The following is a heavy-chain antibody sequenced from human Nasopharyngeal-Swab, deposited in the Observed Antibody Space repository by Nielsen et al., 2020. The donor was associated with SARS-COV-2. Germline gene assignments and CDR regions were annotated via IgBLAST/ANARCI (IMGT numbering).Heavy chain of an antibody. D-gene: IGHD2-21*02. CDR3: ARPVTGRGYWYFDL. J-gene: IGHJ2*01. V-gene: IGHV4-30-2*03. Sequence: SETLSLTCAVSGGSISSGGYSWSWIRQPPGKGLEWIGYIYHSGSTYYNPSLKSRVTISVDTSKNQFSLKLSSVTAADTAVYYCARPVTGRGYWYFDLWGRGTLVTVSS. CDR1: GGSISSGGYS. CDR2: IYHSGST.